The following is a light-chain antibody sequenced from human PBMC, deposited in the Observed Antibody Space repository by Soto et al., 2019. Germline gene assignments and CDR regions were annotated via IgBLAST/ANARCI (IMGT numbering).Light chain of an antibody. Sequence: QSVLTQPASVSGSPGQSITISCTGTSSDIGSYHLVSWYQQHPAKAPKLMIYDVSKRPSGVPDRFSGSKSGNTASLTISGLQAEDEADYYCCSYAGSYTFVFGTGTKVTVL. CDR3: CSYAGSYTFV. CDR2: DVS. J-gene: IGLJ1*01. CDR1: SSDIGSYHL. V-gene: IGLV2-11*01.